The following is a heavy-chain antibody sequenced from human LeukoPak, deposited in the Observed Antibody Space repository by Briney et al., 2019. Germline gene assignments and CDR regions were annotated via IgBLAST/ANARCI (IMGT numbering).Heavy chain of an antibody. D-gene: IGHD5-24*01. J-gene: IGHJ4*02. V-gene: IGHV1-69*05. CDR2: IIPIFGTA. CDR3: ARGGEMATTED. Sequence: GASVKVSCKASGGTFSSYAISWVRQAPGQGLEWMGGIIPIFGTANYAQKFQGRVTITTDESTSTAYMELSSLRSEDTAAYYCARGGEMATTEDWGQGTLVTVSS. CDR1: GGTFSSYA.